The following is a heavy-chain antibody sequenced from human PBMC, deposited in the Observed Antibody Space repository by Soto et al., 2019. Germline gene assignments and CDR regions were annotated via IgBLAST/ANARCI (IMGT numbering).Heavy chain of an antibody. V-gene: IGHV3-33*01. CDR1: GFTFSSYG. D-gene: IGHD2-2*01. CDR3: AREKGIPAAITYYGMDV. Sequence: PGGSLRLSCAASGFTFSSYGMHWGRQAPGKGLEWVAVIWFDGSNKYYADSVKGRFTISRDNSRNTLYLQMNSLRAEDTAVYYCAREKGIPAAITYYGMDVWGQGTTVTVSS. J-gene: IGHJ6*02. CDR2: IWFDGSNK.